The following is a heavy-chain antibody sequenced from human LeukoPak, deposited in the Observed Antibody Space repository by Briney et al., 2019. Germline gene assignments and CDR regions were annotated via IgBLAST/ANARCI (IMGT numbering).Heavy chain of an antibody. V-gene: IGHV1-2*02. CDR1: GYTFTGYY. J-gene: IGHJ4*02. Sequence: GASVKVSCKASGYTFTGYYMHWVRQAPGQGLEWMGWINPNSGGTNYAQRFQGRVTMTTDTSTSTAYMELRSLRSDDTAVYYCARVRDYGGIGEDYWGQGTLVTVSS. CDR2: INPNSGGT. D-gene: IGHD3-16*01. CDR3: ARVRDYGGIGEDY.